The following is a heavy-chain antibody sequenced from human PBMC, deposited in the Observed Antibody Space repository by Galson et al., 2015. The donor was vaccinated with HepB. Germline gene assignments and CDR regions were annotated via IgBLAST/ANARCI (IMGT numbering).Heavy chain of an antibody. J-gene: IGHJ4*02. V-gene: IGHV3-30*18. D-gene: IGHD1-1*01. CDR3: AKFLGTGTTDY. CDR1: GFTFSSYG. CDR2: MSYDGSNK. Sequence: SLRLSCAASGFTFSSYGMHWVRQAPGKGLEWVAVMSYDGSNKYYADSVKGRFTISRDNSKNTLYLQMNSLRAEDTAVYYCAKFLGTGTTDYWGQGTLVTVSS.